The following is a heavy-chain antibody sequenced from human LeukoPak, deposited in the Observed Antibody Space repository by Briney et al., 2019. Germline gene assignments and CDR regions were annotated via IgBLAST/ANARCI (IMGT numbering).Heavy chain of an antibody. CDR3: ARDVSAAIYSGFGGEFDP. CDR1: GGTFSSYA. Sequence: ASVKVSCKASGGTFSSYAISWVRQAPGQGLEWMGGIIPIFGTANYAQKFQGRVTITADESTSTAYMELSSLRSEDTAVYYCARDVSAAIYSGFGGEFDPWGQGTLVTVSS. D-gene: IGHD2-2*02. V-gene: IGHV1-69*01. J-gene: IGHJ5*02. CDR2: IIPIFGTA.